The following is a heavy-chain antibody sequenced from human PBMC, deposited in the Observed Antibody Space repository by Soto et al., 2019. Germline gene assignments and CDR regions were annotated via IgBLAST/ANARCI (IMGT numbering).Heavy chain of an antibody. CDR1: GFTFSTYS. J-gene: IGHJ3*02. Sequence: EVQLVEFGGGLVRPGGSLRLSCAASGFTFSTYSMHWVRQAPGKGLEWVSSISSGSTYTYYTDSLKGRFTISRDNVKNSLYLQLNSLRAEGTAVYYCARGWGTTVVSLDAFDIWGQGTMVTVSS. D-gene: IGHD2-15*01. CDR2: ISSGSTYT. V-gene: IGHV3-21*01. CDR3: ARGWGTTVVSLDAFDI.